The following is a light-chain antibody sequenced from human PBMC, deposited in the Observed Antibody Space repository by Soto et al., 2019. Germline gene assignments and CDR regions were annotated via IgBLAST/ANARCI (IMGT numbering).Light chain of an antibody. CDR2: EGS. V-gene: IGLV2-23*03. Sequence: QSALTQPASVSRSPGQSITIFCTGTSSDVGSYNLVSWYQQHPGKAPKLMIYEGSKRPSGVSNRFSGSKSGNTASLTISGLQAEDEADYYCCSYAGSSTFVVFGGGTKLTVL. CDR1: SSDVGSYNL. J-gene: IGLJ3*02. CDR3: CSYAGSSTFVV.